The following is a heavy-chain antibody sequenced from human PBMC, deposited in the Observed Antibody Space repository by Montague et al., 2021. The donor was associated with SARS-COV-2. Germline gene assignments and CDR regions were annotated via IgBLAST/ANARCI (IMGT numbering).Heavy chain of an antibody. J-gene: IGHJ4*02. Sequence: SLRLSCAASGFTFSTYWMYWIRQVPGKGLAWVSRINPDWDATTYADSVKGRFTISRDNSMNILYLQMNSLRGEDTAVYYCARSNLHDYADYWGRGNLVTVSS. CDR2: INPDWDAT. V-gene: IGHV3-74*01. D-gene: IGHD4/OR15-4a*01. CDR1: GFTFSTYW. CDR3: ARSNLHDYADY.